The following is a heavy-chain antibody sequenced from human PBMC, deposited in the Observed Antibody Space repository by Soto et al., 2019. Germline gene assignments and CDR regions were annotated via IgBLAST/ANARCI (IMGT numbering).Heavy chain of an antibody. D-gene: IGHD3-22*01. Sequence: SETLSLTCTVSGGSISSGGYYWSWIRQHPGKGLEWIGYIYYSGSTYYNPSLKSRVTISVDTSKNQFSLKLSSVTAADTAVYYCANPDSSHDAFDIWGQGKMVTV. CDR2: IYYSGST. J-gene: IGHJ3*02. CDR3: ANPDSSHDAFDI. V-gene: IGHV4-31*03. CDR1: GGSISSGGYY.